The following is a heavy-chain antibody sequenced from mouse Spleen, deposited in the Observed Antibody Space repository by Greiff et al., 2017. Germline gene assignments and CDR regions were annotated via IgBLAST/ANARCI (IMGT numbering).Heavy chain of an antibody. J-gene: IGHJ2*01. V-gene: IGHV5-4*03. Sequence: EVMLVESGGGLVKPGGSLKLSCAASGFTFSSYAMSWVRQTPEKRLEWVATISDGGSYTYYPDNVKGRFTISRDNAKNNLYLQMSHLKSEDTAMYYCAKLYGNYLFFDYWGQGTTLTVSS. CDR3: AKLYGNYLFFDY. D-gene: IGHD2-1*01. CDR1: GFTFSSYA. CDR2: ISDGGSYT.